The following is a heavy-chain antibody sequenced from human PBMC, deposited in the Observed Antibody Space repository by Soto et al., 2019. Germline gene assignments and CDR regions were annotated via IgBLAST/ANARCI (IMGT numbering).Heavy chain of an antibody. CDR2: ISSDGNHK. CDR3: ARWAQRLFEY. CDR1: GFSVSAYT. D-gene: IGHD1-1*01. J-gene: IGHJ4*02. V-gene: IGHV3-30*09. Sequence: QVQLVESGGGVVQPGRSLRLSCAASGFSVSAYTVHWVRQAPGKGLEWVAVISSDGNHKYYTDSVKGRFAISRDTSTNTVVLQMSSMGPEETAVYSCARWAQRLFEYWGPGTLVTVS.